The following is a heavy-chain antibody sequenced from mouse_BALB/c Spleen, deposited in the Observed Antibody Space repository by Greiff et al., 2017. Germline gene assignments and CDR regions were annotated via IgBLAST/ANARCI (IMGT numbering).Heavy chain of an antibody. CDR1: GYTFTDYY. Sequence: VQLHQSGAELARPGASVKLSCKASGYTFTDYYINWVKQRTGQGLEWIGEIYPGSGNTYYNEKFKGKATLTADKSSSTAYMQLSSLTSEDSAVYFCALYYYGSSPYYYAMDYWGQGTSVTVSS. D-gene: IGHD1-1*01. CDR2: IYPGSGNT. J-gene: IGHJ4*01. CDR3: ALYYYGSSPYYYAMDY. V-gene: IGHV1-77*01.